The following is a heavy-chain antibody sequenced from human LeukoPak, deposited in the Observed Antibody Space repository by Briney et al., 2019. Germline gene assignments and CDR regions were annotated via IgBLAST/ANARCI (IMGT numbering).Heavy chain of an antibody. D-gene: IGHD6-13*01. CDR1: GRSISSYY. CDR3: AREAGSSWSRGLDI. J-gene: IGHJ3*02. Sequence: SDTLSLTCTVSGRSISSYYWSCIRQPAGKGLEWIGRIYMIGSTNYNSSLKSRVNMSVDTSKNQFSLNLSSLTAADTAGNYCAREAGSSWSRGLDIWGQGTVVTVSS. CDR2: IYMIGST. V-gene: IGHV4-4*07.